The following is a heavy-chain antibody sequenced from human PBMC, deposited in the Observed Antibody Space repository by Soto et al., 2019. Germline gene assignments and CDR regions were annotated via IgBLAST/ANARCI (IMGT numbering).Heavy chain of an antibody. CDR2: ISGSGTST. CDR3: ARSTRVTPDASDM. J-gene: IGHJ3*02. V-gene: IGHV3-23*01. Sequence: EVQVLESGGGLVQPGGSLRLSCAASGFTFSSYAMSWVRQAPGKGLEWVSAISGSGTSTYYADSVKGRFTISRDNSQKTLFLQMNSLRADDTAVYYCARSTRVTPDASDMWVQWTMVTVSS. CDR1: GFTFSSYA. D-gene: IGHD4-4*01.